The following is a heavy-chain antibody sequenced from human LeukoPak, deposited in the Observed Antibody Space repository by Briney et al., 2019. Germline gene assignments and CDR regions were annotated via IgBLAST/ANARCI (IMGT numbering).Heavy chain of an antibody. CDR1: RFTFSNYW. Sequence: GGSLRLSCAASRFTFSNYWMSWVRQAPGRGLEWVANIKRDGSEKYYVDSVKGRFTISRDNAKNSLYLQMNSLRAEDTAVYYCARDSLYGGNDYWGQGTLVTVSS. D-gene: IGHD4-23*01. CDR3: ARDSLYGGNDY. V-gene: IGHV3-7*01. J-gene: IGHJ4*02. CDR2: IKRDGSEK.